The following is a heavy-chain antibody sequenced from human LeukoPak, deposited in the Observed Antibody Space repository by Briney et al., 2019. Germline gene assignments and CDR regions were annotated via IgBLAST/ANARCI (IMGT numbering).Heavy chain of an antibody. J-gene: IGHJ4*02. D-gene: IGHD3-9*01. CDR3: ARIEEGSYYDILTGYRKGGSFDY. V-gene: IGHV4-39*07. CDR1: GGSISSSSYY. Sequence: SETLSLTCTVSGGSISSSSYYWGWIRQPPGKGLEWIGSIYYSGSTYYNPSLKSRVTISVDTSKNQFSLKLSSVTAADTAVYYCARIEEGSYYDILTGYRKGGSFDYWGQGTLVTVSS. CDR2: IYYSGST.